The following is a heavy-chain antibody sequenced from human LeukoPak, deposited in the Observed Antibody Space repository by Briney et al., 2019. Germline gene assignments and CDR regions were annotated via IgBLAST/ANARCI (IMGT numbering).Heavy chain of an antibody. CDR2: IYPGDSDT. D-gene: IGHD3-22*01. CDR1: GYSFTTYW. CDR3: ARRFDTSGYFQN. Sequence: GESLKISCKGSGYSFTTYWIGWVRQMPGKGLEWMGIIYPGDSDTRYSPSFQGQVTISADKSISTAYLRWNSLKASDTAMYYCARRFDTSGYFQNWGQGTLVTVSS. V-gene: IGHV5-51*01. J-gene: IGHJ1*01.